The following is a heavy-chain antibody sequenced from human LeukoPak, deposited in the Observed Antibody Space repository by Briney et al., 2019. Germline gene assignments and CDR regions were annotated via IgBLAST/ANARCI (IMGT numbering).Heavy chain of an antibody. J-gene: IGHJ6*03. V-gene: IGHV3-20*01. CDR2: INWNGGST. CDR3: ARNYGSGSHLYYMDV. D-gene: IGHD3-10*01. Sequence: GGSLRLSCAASGFTFDDYGMSWVRHAPGKGLEWVSGINWNGGSTGYADSVKGRFTISRDNAKNSLYLQMNSLRAEDAALYHCARNYGSGSHLYYMDVWGKGTTVTISS. CDR1: GFTFDDYG.